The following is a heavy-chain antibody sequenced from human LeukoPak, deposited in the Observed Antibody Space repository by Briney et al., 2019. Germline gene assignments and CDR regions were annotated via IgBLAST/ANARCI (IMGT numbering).Heavy chain of an antibody. J-gene: IGHJ4*02. CDR2: ISGSGGST. CDR1: GGSISSYY. V-gene: IGHV3-23*01. CDR3: AKNVNGQLATYFDY. D-gene: IGHD6-6*01. Sequence: ETLSLTCTVSGGSISSYYWSWVRQAPGKGLEWVSAISGSGGSTYYADSVKGRFTISRDNSKNTLYLQMNSLRAEDTAVYYCAKNVNGQLATYFDYWGQGTLVTVSS.